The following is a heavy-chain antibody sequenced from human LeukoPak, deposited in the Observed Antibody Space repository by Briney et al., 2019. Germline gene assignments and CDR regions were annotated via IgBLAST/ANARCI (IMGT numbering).Heavy chain of an antibody. Sequence: GGSLRLSCTASGFTFGDFTLGWVRQAPGKGLEWLGFIRGKVYGGTTEYAASVKGRFTFSRDDSKIIAYLQMNSLKTEDTAVYYCTRAVPHTDYWGQGTVVTVSS. D-gene: IGHD6-19*01. CDR3: TRAVPHTDY. J-gene: IGHJ4*02. CDR1: GFTFGDFT. CDR2: IRGKVYGGTT. V-gene: IGHV3-49*04.